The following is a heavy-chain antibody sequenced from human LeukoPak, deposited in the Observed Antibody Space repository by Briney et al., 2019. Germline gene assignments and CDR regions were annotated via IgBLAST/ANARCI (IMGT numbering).Heavy chain of an antibody. CDR1: GGSISSCSYY. V-gene: IGHV4-39*01. J-gene: IGHJ4*02. CDR2: IYYSGST. Sequence: PSETLSLTCTVSGGSISSCSYYWGWIRQPPGKGLEWIGSIYYSGSTYYNPSLKSRVTISVDTSKNQFSLKLSSVTAADTAVYYCARAGYDILTGYSDYWGQGTLVTVSS. CDR3: ARAGYDILTGYSDY. D-gene: IGHD3-9*01.